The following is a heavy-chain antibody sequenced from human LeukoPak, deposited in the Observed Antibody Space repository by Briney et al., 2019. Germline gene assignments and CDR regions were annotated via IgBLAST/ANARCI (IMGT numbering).Heavy chain of an antibody. CDR3: ARLVIVNTAMVYDY. J-gene: IGHJ4*02. Sequence: PSETLSLTCAVYGGSFSGYYWSWIRQPPGKGLEWIGEINHSGSTNYNPSLKSRVTISVDTSKNQFSLKLSSVTAADTAVYYCARLVIVNTAMVYDYWGQGTLVTVSS. CDR1: GGSFSGYY. V-gene: IGHV4-34*01. D-gene: IGHD5-18*01. CDR2: INHSGST.